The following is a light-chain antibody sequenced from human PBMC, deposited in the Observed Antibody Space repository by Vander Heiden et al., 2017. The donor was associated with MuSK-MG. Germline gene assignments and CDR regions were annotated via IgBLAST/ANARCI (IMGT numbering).Light chain of an antibody. CDR2: GAS. J-gene: IGKJ4*01. V-gene: IGKV3-20*01. CDR1: QSVPSSS. Sequence: VLTQSPGTLSFSPGDRATLSCRASQSVPSSSLACYQQQRGQPPRLLIYGASNRATGIPDRFSGSGSGTDFSLTIRRLEPEDFAVYYCQQDGDSVTFGAGTRVEIK. CDR3: QQDGDSVT.